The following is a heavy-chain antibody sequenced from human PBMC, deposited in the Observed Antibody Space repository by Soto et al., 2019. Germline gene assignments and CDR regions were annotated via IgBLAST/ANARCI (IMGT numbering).Heavy chain of an antibody. CDR1: GFTFSSFG. V-gene: IGHV3-30*18. D-gene: IGHD6-19*01. CDR2: ISYDGSKK. Sequence: QVQLVESGGGVVQPGRSLRLSCAASGFTFSSFGMHWVRQVPGKELEWVALISYDGSKKYYADSVKGRFTISRDKSKNTLYLQMNSLRVEDTAVYYCAKDRGWSSADLDYWGQGTLVTVSS. J-gene: IGHJ4*02. CDR3: AKDRGWSSADLDY.